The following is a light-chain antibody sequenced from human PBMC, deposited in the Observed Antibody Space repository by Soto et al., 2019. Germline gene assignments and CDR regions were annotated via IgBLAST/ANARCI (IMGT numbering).Light chain of an antibody. J-gene: IGKJ3*01. V-gene: IGKV3-20*01. CDR3: QHYGSSPLVT. Sequence: EVVLTQSPGTLSLSPGERATLSCRASQSIGSNSLAWYQQKPGQAPRLLIFGASSRATGIPDRFGGTGSGTDFTLTISRLEPEDFAVYSCQHYGSSPLVTFGPGTQVDI. CDR1: QSIGSNS. CDR2: GAS.